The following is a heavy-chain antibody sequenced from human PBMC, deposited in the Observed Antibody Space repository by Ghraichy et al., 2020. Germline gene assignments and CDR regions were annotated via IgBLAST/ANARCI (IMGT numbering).Heavy chain of an antibody. CDR1: GGSFSGYY. CDR3: ARGWVIRKGEIGRLGSGDYYYYGMDV. D-gene: IGHD2-21*01. V-gene: IGHV4-34*01. Sequence: SETLSLTCAVYGGSFSGYYWSWIRQPPGKGLEWIGEINHSGSTNYNPSLKSRVTISVDTSKNQFSLKLSSVTAADTAVYYCARGWVIRKGEIGRLGSGDYYYYGMDVWGQGTTVTVSS. J-gene: IGHJ6*02. CDR2: INHSGST.